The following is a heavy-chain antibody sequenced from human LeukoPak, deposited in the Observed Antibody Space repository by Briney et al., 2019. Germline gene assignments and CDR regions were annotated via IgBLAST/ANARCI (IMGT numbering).Heavy chain of an antibody. J-gene: IGHJ4*02. CDR3: TRDGTKAVAGY. V-gene: IGHV1-2*02. D-gene: IGHD6-19*01. CDR1: GYTFTGYY. CDR2: INPNSGGT. Sequence: ASVKVSCKTSGYTFTGYYVHWVRQAPGQGLEWMGWINPNSGGTNYAQKFQGRVTMTRDTSISTAYMELSRLSPDDAAVYYCTRDGTKAVAGYWGQGTLVTVSS.